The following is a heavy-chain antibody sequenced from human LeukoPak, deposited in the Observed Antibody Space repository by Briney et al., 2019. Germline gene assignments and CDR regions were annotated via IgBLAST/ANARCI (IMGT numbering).Heavy chain of an antibody. V-gene: IGHV1-8*01. J-gene: IGHJ4*02. CDR3: ARHPPYGSRNWGAYYFDS. CDR2: MNPNRGNT. Sequence: ASVKVSCKASGYTFTSYDINWVRQATGQGLEWMGWMNPNRGNTGYAQKFQGRVTMTRNTSISTAYMELSSLRSEDTAVYYCARHPPYGSRNWGAYYFDSWGQGTLVTVSS. D-gene: IGHD3-10*01. CDR1: GYTFTSYD.